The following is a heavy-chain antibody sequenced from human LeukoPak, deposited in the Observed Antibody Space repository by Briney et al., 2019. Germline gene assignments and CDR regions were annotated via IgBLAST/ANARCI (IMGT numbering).Heavy chain of an antibody. Sequence: PGGSLRLSCTASGFTFSNYWMTWVRQSPGKGLEWVAIIKYDGSNKYHVDSARFIISRDNAKNSLYLQMNSLRAEDTAVYYCARGGHRQKEFWGQGTLVTVSS. CDR2: IKYDGSNK. V-gene: IGHV3-7*01. CDR3: ARGGHRQKEF. J-gene: IGHJ4*02. CDR1: GFTFSNYW. D-gene: IGHD3-10*01.